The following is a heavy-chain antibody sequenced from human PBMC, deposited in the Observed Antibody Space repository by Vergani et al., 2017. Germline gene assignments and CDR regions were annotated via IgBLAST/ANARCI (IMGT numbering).Heavy chain of an antibody. D-gene: IGHD5-12*01. CDR3: AKDLSRGYSGYDPPTLFDY. J-gene: IGHJ4*02. V-gene: IGHV3-53*01. CDR1: GFTVSSNY. Sequence: EVQLVESGGGLVQPGGSLRLSCAASGFTVSSNYMSWVRQAPGKGLEWVSVIYSGGSTYYADSVKGRFTISRDNSKNTLYLQMNSLRAEDTAVYYCAKDLSRGYSGYDPPTLFDYWGQGTLVTVSS. CDR2: IYSGGST.